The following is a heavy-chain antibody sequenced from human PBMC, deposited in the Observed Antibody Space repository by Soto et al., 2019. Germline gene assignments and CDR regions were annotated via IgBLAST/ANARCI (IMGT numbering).Heavy chain of an antibody. CDR1: GGTFSSYA. CDR2: IIPIFGTA. CDR3: ARDHYYGSGRHKSPYRFDP. V-gene: IGHV1-69*13. Sequence: WASVKVSCKASGGTFSSYAISWVRQAPGQGLEWMGGIIPIFGTANYAQKFQGRVTITADESTSTAYMELSSLRSEDTAVYYCARDHYYGSGRHKSPYRFDPWGQGTLVTVSS. D-gene: IGHD3-10*01. J-gene: IGHJ5*02.